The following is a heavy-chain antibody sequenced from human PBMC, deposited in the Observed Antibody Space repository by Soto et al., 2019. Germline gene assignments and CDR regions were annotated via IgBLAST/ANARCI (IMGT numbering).Heavy chain of an antibody. D-gene: IGHD5-12*01. V-gene: IGHV5-51*01. CDR3: ARLNIVATIGINWFDP. CDR2: IYPGDSDT. J-gene: IGHJ5*02. Sequence: GASLKISCKGSGYSFTSYWIGWVRQMPGKGLEWMGIIYPGDSDTRYSPSFQGQVTISADKSISTAYLQWSSLKASDTAMYYCARLNIVATIGINWFDPRGQGTLVTVP. CDR1: GYSFTSYW.